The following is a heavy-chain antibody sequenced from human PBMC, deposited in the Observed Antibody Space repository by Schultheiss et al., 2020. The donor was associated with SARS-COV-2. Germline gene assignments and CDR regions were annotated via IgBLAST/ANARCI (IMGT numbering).Heavy chain of an antibody. CDR1: GGSISSSNW. V-gene: IGHV4-4*02. CDR3: ARDGYCSSTSCLDY. Sequence: SETLSLTCAVSGGSISSSNWWSWVRQPPGKGLEWIGEIYHSGSTYYNPSLKSRVTISVDRSKNQFSLKLSSVTDADTAVYYCARDGYCSSTSCLDYWGQGTLVTVSS. J-gene: IGHJ4*02. CDR2: IYHSGST. D-gene: IGHD2-2*03.